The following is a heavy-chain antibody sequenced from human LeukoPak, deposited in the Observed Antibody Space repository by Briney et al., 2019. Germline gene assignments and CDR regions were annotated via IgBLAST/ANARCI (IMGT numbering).Heavy chain of an antibody. D-gene: IGHD3-10*01. CDR2: INPNRGKT. J-gene: IGHJ6*02. Sequence: GSVKVSCKPSRYTFTSYVINWVRQATGEGVEWMGWINPNRGKTGYAQKFQGRVTMTRKTSISTAYMELGSLRSEDKAVYYCASGDITMVRGALETHYYGMDVWGQGTTVTVSS. V-gene: IGHV1-8*01. CDR3: ASGDITMVRGALETHYYGMDV. CDR1: RYTFTSYV.